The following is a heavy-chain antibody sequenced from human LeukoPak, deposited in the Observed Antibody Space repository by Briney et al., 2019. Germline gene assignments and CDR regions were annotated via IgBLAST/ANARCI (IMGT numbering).Heavy chain of an antibody. V-gene: IGHV3-21*06. CDR3: ARVDDSGYLWDY. D-gene: IGHD3-22*01. Sequence: GGSLRLSCAASGFTVSSNSMSWVRQAPGKGLEWVSHITPTSSYSDYADSVKGRFTISRDNAKSSLYLQMSSLRVEDTAIYFCARVDDSGYLWDYWGQGTLVTVSS. CDR2: ITPTSSYS. J-gene: IGHJ4*02. CDR1: GFTVSSNS.